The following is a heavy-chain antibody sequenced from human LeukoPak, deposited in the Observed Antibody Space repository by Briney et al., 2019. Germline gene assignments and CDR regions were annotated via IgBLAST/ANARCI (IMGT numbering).Heavy chain of an antibody. D-gene: IGHD3-10*01. CDR3: ARGALYYYGSGSSFDY. Sequence: GGSLRLSCVASGFTLSSYGMHWVRQAPGKGLQWVAFIRYDGSYQYYADSVKGRFTISRDNSKNTLYLQMNSLRAEDTAVYYCARGALYYYGSGSSFDYWGQGTLVTVSS. J-gene: IGHJ4*02. CDR1: GFTLSSYG. V-gene: IGHV3-30*02. CDR2: IRYDGSYQ.